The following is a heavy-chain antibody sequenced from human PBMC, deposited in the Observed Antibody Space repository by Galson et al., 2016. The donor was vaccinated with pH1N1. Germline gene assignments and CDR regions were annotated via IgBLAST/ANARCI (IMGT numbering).Heavy chain of an antibody. J-gene: IGHJ6*02. V-gene: IGHV3-23*01. CDR3: AKGGRVGTEGYYYALDV. Sequence: SLRLSCAASGFIFSSYAMTWVRQAPGKGPEWVSAISAASTRTYYPDSVKGRFIISRDTSKNTLYLQMNSLRAEDTAEYYCAKGGRVGTEGYYYALDVWGQGTTVIVSS. CDR2: ISAASTRT. CDR1: GFIFSSYA. D-gene: IGHD1/OR15-1a*01.